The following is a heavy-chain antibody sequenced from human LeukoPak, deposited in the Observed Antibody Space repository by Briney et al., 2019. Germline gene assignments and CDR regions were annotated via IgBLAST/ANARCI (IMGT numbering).Heavy chain of an antibody. CDR2: IWYDGGNK. V-gene: IGHV3-33*01. CDR3: ARAGRKGYSSSWVDY. D-gene: IGHD6-13*01. Sequence: GGSLRLSCAASGFTFSSYGMHWVRQAPGKGLEWVAVIWYDGGNKYYADSVKGRFTISRDNSKNTLYLQMNSLRAEDTAVYYCARAGRKGYSSSWVDYWGQGTLVTVSS. J-gene: IGHJ4*02. CDR1: GFTFSSYG.